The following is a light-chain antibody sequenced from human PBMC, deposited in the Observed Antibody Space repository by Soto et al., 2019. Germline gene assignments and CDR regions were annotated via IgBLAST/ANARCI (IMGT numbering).Light chain of an antibody. CDR3: EQYYSTPCT. CDR2: WAS. V-gene: IGKV4-1*01. J-gene: IGKJ2*02. Sequence: DIVMTQSPDSLAVSLGERATINCKSSQSVLYSSNNKNYLAWYQQKPGQPPKLLIYWASTPESEVPDRFSGSVFVTDFSLSISSLPAEDVGVYYCEQYYSTPCTFGQGTMLEIK. CDR1: QSVLYSSNNKNY.